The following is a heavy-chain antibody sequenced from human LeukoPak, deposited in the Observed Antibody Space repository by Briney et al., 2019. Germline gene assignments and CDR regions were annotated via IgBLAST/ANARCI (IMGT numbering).Heavy chain of an antibody. CDR3: ARDQPLTVSTWGYFYYYMDV. CDR1: GFTLSSYA. Sequence: GGSLRLSCIVSGFTLSSYAMSWVRQAPGKGLEWVSTFSGSGGNTYYADSVKGRFTISRDNSKNTLFLQMNSLRAEDTAVYFCARDQPLTVSTWGYFYYYMDVWGRGTTVTVSS. D-gene: IGHD4-17*01. J-gene: IGHJ6*03. CDR2: FSGSGGNT. V-gene: IGHV3-23*01.